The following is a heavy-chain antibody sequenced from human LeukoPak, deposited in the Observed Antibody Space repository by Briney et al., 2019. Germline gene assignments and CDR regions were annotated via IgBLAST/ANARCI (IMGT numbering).Heavy chain of an antibody. J-gene: IGHJ4*02. D-gene: IGHD2-15*01. V-gene: IGHV4-39*01. Sequence: SETLSLTCTVCGGSLSSSSYYWGWIRQPPGKGLEWIGSIYYSGSTYYNPSLKSRVTISVDTSKNQFSLKLSSVTAADTAVYYCARQSGSLVVVAATDYWGQGTLVTVSS. CDR2: IYYSGST. CDR3: ARQSGSLVVVAATDY. CDR1: GGSLSSSSYY.